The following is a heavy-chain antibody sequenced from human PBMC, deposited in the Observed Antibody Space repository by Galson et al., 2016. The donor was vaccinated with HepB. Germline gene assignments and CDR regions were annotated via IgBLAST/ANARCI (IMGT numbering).Heavy chain of an antibody. Sequence: SETLSLTCSVSGGPISRGGYYWGWIRQPPGKALEWMGYIYSTGTTYYNPSLKSRVTISVDTSKNQVSLKLTSATAADTAVYYCARGGNCGGDCYSFDHWGQGDLVAVSS. J-gene: IGHJ4*02. D-gene: IGHD2-21*02. CDR1: GGPISRGGYY. CDR3: ARGGNCGGDCYSFDH. V-gene: IGHV4-39*01. CDR2: IYSTGTT.